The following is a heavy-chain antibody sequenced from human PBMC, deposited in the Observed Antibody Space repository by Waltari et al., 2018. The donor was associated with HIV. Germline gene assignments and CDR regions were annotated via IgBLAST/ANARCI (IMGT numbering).Heavy chain of an antibody. D-gene: IGHD3-10*01. CDR3: AKGTAEYYGSGRLGV. J-gene: IGHJ6*02. V-gene: IGHV3-9*01. CDR1: GFTFDDYA. Sequence: EVQLVESGGGLVQHGRSLRLSCAASGFTFDDYAMHWVRQAPGKGLEWVSGISWNSGSIGYADSVKGRFTISRDNAKNSLYLQMNSLRAEDTALYYCAKGTAEYYGSGRLGVWGQGTTVTVSS. CDR2: ISWNSGSI.